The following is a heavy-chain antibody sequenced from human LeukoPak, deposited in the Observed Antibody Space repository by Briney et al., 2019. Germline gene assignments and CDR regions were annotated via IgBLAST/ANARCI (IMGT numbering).Heavy chain of an antibody. CDR3: ARDKNSPRITMVRGVIPTSPFDY. CDR1: GFTFSSYS. D-gene: IGHD3-10*01. J-gene: IGHJ4*02. CDR2: ISSSSSYI. V-gene: IGHV3-21*03. Sequence: GSLRLSCAASGFTFSSYSMNWVRQAPGKGLEWVSSISSSSSYIYYADSVKGRFTISRDNAKNSLYLQMNSLRAEDTAVYYCARDKNSPRITMVRGVIPTSPFDYWGQGTLVTVSS.